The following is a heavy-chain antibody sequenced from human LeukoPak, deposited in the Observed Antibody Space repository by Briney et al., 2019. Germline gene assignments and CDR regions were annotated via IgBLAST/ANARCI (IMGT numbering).Heavy chain of an antibody. J-gene: IGHJ5*02. V-gene: IGHV4-31*03. CDR1: GGSISSGRYY. CDR3: ARDRAPSSGGYDNDNWFDP. CDR2: IFYSGRT. D-gene: IGHD5-12*01. Sequence: SQTLSLTCTVSGGSISSGRYYWNWIRQHPGKGLEWIGYIFYSGRTYYNPSLKSRVTISLDTSKNQFSLKLNSVTVADTAVYYCARDRAPSSGGYDNDNWFDPWGQGTLVTVSS.